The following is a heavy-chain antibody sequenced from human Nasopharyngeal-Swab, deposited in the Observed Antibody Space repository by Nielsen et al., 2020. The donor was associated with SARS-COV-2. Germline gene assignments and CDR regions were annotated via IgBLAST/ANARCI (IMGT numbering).Heavy chain of an antibody. CDR2: IRSKAYGGTT. D-gene: IGHD5-18*01. J-gene: IGHJ4*02. CDR1: GFTFGDYA. CDR3: TRDGYSYGPYYFDY. Sequence: GESLKISCTASGFTFGDYAMSWVRQAPGKGLEWVGFIRSKAYGGTTEYAASVKGRFTISRDDSKSIAYLQMNSLKTEDTAVYCCTRDGYSYGPYYFDYWGQGTLVTVSS. V-gene: IGHV3-49*04.